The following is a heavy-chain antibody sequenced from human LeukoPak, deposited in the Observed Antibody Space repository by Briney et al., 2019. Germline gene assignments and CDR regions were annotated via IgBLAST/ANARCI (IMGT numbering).Heavy chain of an antibody. CDR3: ARELRAAAAGYGANWFDP. J-gene: IGHJ5*02. CDR2: INHSGST. D-gene: IGHD6-13*01. CDR1: GGSFSGYY. Sequence: SETLSLTCAVYGGSFSGYYWSWIRQPPGKGLEWIGEINHSGSTNYNPSLKSRVTISVDTSKNQFSPKLSSVTAADTAVYYCARELRAAAAGYGANWFDPWGQGTLVTVSS. V-gene: IGHV4-34*01.